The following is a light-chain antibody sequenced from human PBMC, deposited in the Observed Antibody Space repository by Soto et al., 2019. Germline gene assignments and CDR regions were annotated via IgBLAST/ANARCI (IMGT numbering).Light chain of an antibody. Sequence: DIQMTQSPSSLSASVGDRVTITCRASQSISTYLNWYQQKPGKAPKLLIYAASSLQSGVPSRFRGSGSGTDFTLTISSLQPEDFAIYYCQQSYSTLYTFGQGTKLEIK. CDR3: QQSYSTLYT. J-gene: IGKJ2*01. V-gene: IGKV1-39*01. CDR2: AAS. CDR1: QSISTY.